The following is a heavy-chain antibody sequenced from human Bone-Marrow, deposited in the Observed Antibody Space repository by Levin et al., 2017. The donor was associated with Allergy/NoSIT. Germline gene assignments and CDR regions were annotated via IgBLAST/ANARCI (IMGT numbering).Heavy chain of an antibody. J-gene: IGHJ4*02. CDR3: ARLEYSKYERTGGLDL. V-gene: IGHV3-21*01. CDR2: ISPKSDFI. CDR1: GFTLSSYN. D-gene: IGHD2/OR15-2a*01. Sequence: GGSLRLSCTASGFTLSSYNMDWVRQTPGKGLEWVSSISPKSDFIYYAGSLRGRFAISRDNSKNSLYLQMYSLRPEDTAIYFCARLEYSKYERTGGLDLWGQGTLAVVSS.